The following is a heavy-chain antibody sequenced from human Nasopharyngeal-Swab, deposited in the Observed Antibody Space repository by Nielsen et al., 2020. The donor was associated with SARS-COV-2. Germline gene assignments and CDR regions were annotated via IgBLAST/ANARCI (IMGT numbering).Heavy chain of an antibody. CDR2: ISGNGGTT. J-gene: IGHJ6*02. D-gene: IGHD1-26*01. Sequence: WIRQPQGKGLEWVSVISGNGGTTYYADSVKGRFTISRDNSQNTLFLQMNSLRAEDTAVYYCAKEGGGGNYLYYYYYGMDVWGQGTTVTVSS. V-gene: IGHV3-23*01. CDR3: AKEGGGGNYLYYYYYGMDV.